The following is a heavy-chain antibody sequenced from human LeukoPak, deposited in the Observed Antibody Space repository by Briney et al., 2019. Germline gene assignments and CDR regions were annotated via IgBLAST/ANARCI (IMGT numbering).Heavy chain of an antibody. Sequence: ASVKVSCKATRYTFTGYYMQWVRQAPGQGLEWMGLINPSGSSTLYAQKFQGRVTMTRDMSTTTDYMELSSLRSEDTAVYYCARDNSVGDIAWWFDPWGQGTLVTVSS. V-gene: IGHV1-46*01. CDR3: ARDNSVGDIAWWFDP. J-gene: IGHJ5*02. D-gene: IGHD3-16*02. CDR2: INPSGSST. CDR1: RYTFTGYY.